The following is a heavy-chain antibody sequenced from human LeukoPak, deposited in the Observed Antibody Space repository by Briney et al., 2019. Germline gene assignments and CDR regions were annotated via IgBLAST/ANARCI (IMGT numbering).Heavy chain of an antibody. V-gene: IGHV3-23*01. CDR2: ISGSGGST. Sequence: GGSLRLSXAASGFTFSSYAMSWVRQAPGKGLEWVSAISGSGGSTYYADSVKGRFTISGDNSKNTLYLQMNSLRAEDTAVYYWARDRGTGGPFDYWGQGTLVTVSS. CDR3: ARDRGTGGPFDY. CDR1: GFTFSSYA. D-gene: IGHD7-27*01. J-gene: IGHJ4*02.